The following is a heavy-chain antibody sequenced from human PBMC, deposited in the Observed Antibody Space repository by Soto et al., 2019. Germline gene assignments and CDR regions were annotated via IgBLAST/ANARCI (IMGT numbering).Heavy chain of an antibody. Sequence: EVQLLESWGNLVQPGGSLRLSCVASGFTFSNYVMSWVRQAPGKGLEWVSGISDSGGTTYSADFVKGRFTISRDNSKNTLYLQMNSLRAEDTAVYYCAKGWQVRGGQFDYWGQGTLVSVSS. CDR1: GFTFSNYV. V-gene: IGHV3-23*01. CDR3: AKGWQVRGGQFDY. D-gene: IGHD6-19*01. J-gene: IGHJ4*02. CDR2: ISDSGGTT.